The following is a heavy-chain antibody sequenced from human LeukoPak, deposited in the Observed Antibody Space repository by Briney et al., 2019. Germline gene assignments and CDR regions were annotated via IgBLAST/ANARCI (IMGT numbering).Heavy chain of an antibody. D-gene: IGHD1-1*01. V-gene: IGHV4-59*01. CDR3: ARGWAGTTGLDY. CDR1: GGSISSYY. Sequence: ETLSLTCTVSGGSISSYYWSWIRQPPGKGLEWIGYIYYSGSTNYNPSLKSRVTISVDTSKNQFSLKLSSVTAADTAVYYCARGWAGTTGLDYWGQGTLVTVSS. CDR2: IYYSGST. J-gene: IGHJ4*02.